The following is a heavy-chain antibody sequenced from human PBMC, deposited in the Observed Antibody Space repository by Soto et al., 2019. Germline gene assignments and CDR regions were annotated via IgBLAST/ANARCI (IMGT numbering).Heavy chain of an antibody. Sequence: GGSLRLSCADSGFTFSSYWMSWVRQAPGQGLEWVANVKYDGSQTYYVGSVKGRFTISRDNAKNSLYLQMNSLRAEDTAVYYCTRAFQGPLDYGMDVWGQGTTVTVSS. D-gene: IGHD1-1*01. CDR2: VKYDGSQT. V-gene: IGHV3-7*01. CDR3: TRAFQGPLDYGMDV. CDR1: GFTFSSYW. J-gene: IGHJ6*02.